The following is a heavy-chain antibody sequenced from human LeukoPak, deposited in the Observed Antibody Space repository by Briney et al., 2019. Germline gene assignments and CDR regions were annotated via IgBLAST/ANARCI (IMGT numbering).Heavy chain of an antibody. Sequence: GGSLRLSCAASGFTFSDYYMSWIRQVPGKRLEWVSYISSSGSTIYYADSVKGRFTISRDNAKNSLYLQMNSLSAEDTAVYYCARVRGGQDYFDYWGQGTLVTVSS. V-gene: IGHV3-11*01. D-gene: IGHD2-15*01. CDR3: ARVRGGQDYFDY. J-gene: IGHJ4*02. CDR1: GFTFSDYY. CDR2: ISSSGSTI.